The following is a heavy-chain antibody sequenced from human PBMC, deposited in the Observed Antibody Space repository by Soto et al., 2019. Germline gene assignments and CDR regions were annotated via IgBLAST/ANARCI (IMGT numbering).Heavy chain of an antibody. CDR1: GYTFTSFG. V-gene: IGHV1-18*01. J-gene: IGHJ3*02. Sequence: QVQLVQSGAEVKKPGASVKVSCKASGYTFTSFGISWVRQAPGQGLEWMGWISAYNGNTNYAENLQGRVTMTTDTSPSTAYMELRSLRSDDKAVYYCARDHRGGTDAFDIWGQGTMVTVSS. D-gene: IGHD2-15*01. CDR3: ARDHRGGTDAFDI. CDR2: ISAYNGNT.